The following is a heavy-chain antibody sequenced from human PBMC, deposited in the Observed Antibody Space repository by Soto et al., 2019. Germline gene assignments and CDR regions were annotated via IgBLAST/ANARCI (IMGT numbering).Heavy chain of an antibody. CDR2: IIPVFQTA. Sequence: GASVKVSCKASGGLFSSYPISWVRQVPGQGLEWMGGIIPVFQTAYYTQRFQGRVTITADESTNTAYMELSSLRSEDTAICYCARGGSGYTWFNEFWGQGTLVTVSS. CDR3: ARGGSGYTWFNEF. D-gene: IGHD3-22*01. J-gene: IGHJ4*02. V-gene: IGHV1-69*13. CDR1: GGLFSSYP.